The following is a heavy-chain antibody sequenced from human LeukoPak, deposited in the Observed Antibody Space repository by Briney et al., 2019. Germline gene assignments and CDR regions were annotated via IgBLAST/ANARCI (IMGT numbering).Heavy chain of an antibody. D-gene: IGHD2-8*01. J-gene: IGHJ4*02. CDR2: IYYSGST. V-gene: IGHV4-59*12. Sequence: SETLSLTCTVSGGSINNYYWSWIRQPPGKGLEWIGYIYYSGSTNYNPSLKSRITISVDTSKNQLSLKLSSVTAADTAVYYCATTYCTNGVCYLDYWGQGTLVTVSS. CDR3: ATTYCTNGVCYLDY. CDR1: GGSINNYY.